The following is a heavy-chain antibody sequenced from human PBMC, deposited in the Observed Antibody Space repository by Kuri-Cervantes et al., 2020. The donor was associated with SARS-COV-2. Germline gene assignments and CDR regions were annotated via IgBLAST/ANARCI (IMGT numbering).Heavy chain of an antibody. CDR2: IIPIFGTA. CDR1: GGTFSSYA. Sequence: SVKVSCKASGGTFSSYAISWVRQAPGQGLEWMGRIIPIFGTANYAQKFQDRVTITADESTSTAYMELSSLRSEDTAVYYCARFRSYCSSTSCYLANAFDIWGQGTMVTVSS. J-gene: IGHJ3*02. CDR3: ARFRSYCSSTSCYLANAFDI. V-gene: IGHV1-69*13. D-gene: IGHD2-2*01.